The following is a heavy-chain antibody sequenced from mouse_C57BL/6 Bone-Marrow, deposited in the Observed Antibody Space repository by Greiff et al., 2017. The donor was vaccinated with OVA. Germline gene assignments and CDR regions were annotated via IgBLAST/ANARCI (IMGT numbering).Heavy chain of an antibody. J-gene: IGHJ4*01. CDR1: GYTFTSYW. D-gene: IGHD2-5*01. Sequence: QVQLQQPGAELVKPGASVKLSCKASGYTFTSYWMHWVKQRPGQGLEWIGMIHPNSGSTNYNEKFKSKATLTVDKSSSTAYMQLSSLTSEDSAVYYCARDYSNYGGGAMDYWGQGTSVTVSS. CDR2: IHPNSGST. CDR3: ARDYSNYGGGAMDY. V-gene: IGHV1-64*01.